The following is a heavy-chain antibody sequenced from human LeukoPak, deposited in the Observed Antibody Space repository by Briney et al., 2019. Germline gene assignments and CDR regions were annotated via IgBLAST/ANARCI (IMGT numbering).Heavy chain of an antibody. CDR1: GYTLTELS. J-gene: IGHJ6*02. CDR2: FDPEDGET. Sequence: GASVKVSCKVSGYTLTELSMHWVRQAPGKGLEWMGGFDPEDGETIYAQKFQGRVIMTEDTSTDTAYMELSSLRSEDTAVYYCATGVGYMVRGVKHSGMDVWGQGATVTVSS. V-gene: IGHV1-24*01. D-gene: IGHD3-10*01. CDR3: ATGVGYMVRGVKHSGMDV.